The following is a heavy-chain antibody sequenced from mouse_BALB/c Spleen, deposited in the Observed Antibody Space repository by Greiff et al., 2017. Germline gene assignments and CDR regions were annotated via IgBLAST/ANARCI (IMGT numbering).Heavy chain of an antibody. D-gene: IGHD1-1*01. CDR2: ISDGGSYT. Sequence: EVHLVESGGGLVKPGGSLKLSCAASGFTFSDYYMYWVRQTPEKRLEWVATISDGGSYTYYPDSVKGRFTISRDNAKNNLYLQMSSLKSEDTAMYYCARDLYGSSYEEAMDYWGQGTSVTVSS. V-gene: IGHV5-4*02. CDR1: GFTFSDYY. J-gene: IGHJ4*01. CDR3: ARDLYGSSYEEAMDY.